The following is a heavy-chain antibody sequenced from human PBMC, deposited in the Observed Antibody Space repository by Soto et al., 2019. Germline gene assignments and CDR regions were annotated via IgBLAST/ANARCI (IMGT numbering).Heavy chain of an antibody. Sequence: QMQLVQSGPEVKKPGTSVKVSCKASGFTFTSSAMQWVRQARGQRLEWIGWIVVGSGNTNYTQKFQERVTITRDMSTSTAYMELSSLRSEDTAVYYCAAERSYDYVWGSYPPWGQGTLVTVSS. D-gene: IGHD3-16*02. J-gene: IGHJ5*02. CDR1: GFTFTSSA. V-gene: IGHV1-58*02. CDR2: IVVGSGNT. CDR3: AAERSYDYVWGSYPP.